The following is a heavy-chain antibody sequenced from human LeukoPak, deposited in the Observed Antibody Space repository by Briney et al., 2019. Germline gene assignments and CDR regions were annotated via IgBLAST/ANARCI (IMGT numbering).Heavy chain of an antibody. CDR2: IRYDGGERDK. Sequence: PGGSLRLSCAASGFTFSSFGMHWVRQAPGKGLEWVAFIRYDGGERDKYYAGPVKGRFTISRDNCRNTLYLQMNRLRAEDTAVYYCARLTSGWFRFDLWGQGTLVTVSS. CDR3: ARLTSGWFRFDL. V-gene: IGHV3-30*02. CDR1: GFTFSSFG. J-gene: IGHJ4*02. D-gene: IGHD6-19*01.